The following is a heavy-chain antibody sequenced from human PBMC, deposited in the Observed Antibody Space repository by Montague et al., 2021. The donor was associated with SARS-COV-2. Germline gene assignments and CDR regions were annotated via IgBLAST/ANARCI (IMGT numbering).Heavy chain of an antibody. J-gene: IGHJ4*02. Sequence: SLRLSYAASGFTFSSYAMHWVRQAPGKGLEWVAVISYDGSNKYYADSVKGRFTISRDNSKNTLYLQMNSLRAEDTAVYYCARLYCPGIVVVAKFDYWGQGTLVTVSS. CDR2: ISYDGSNK. CDR3: ARLYCPGIVVVAKFDY. V-gene: IGHV3-30*04. D-gene: IGHD3-22*01. CDR1: GFTFSSYA.